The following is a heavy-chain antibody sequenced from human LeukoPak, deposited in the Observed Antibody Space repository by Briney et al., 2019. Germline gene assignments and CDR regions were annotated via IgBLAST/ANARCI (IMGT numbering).Heavy chain of an antibody. V-gene: IGHV3-30*04. D-gene: IGHD4-11*01. J-gene: IGHJ5*02. CDR3: AKPRRLHAHWFDP. Sequence: PGGSLRLSCAASGFTFSSYAMHWVRQVPGKGLEWVAVISYDGSNKYYADSVKGRFTISRDNSKNTLYLQMNSLRAEDTAVYYCAKPRRLHAHWFDPWGQGTLVTVSS. CDR1: GFTFSSYA. CDR2: ISYDGSNK.